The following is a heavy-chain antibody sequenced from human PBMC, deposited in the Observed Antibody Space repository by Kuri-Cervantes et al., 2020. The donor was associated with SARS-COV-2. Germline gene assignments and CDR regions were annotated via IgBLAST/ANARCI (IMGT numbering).Heavy chain of an antibody. D-gene: IGHD1-26*01. V-gene: IGHV4-59*08. J-gene: IGHJ4*02. CDR2: IYYSGST. Sequence: ESLKISCAASGFTFSSYAMSWVRQAPGKGLEWIGYIYYSGSTNYSPSLKSRVTISVDTSKNQFSLKLSSVTAADTAVYYCARRDSGSLFDYWGQGTLVTVSS. CDR1: GFTFSSYA. CDR3: ARRDSGSLFDY.